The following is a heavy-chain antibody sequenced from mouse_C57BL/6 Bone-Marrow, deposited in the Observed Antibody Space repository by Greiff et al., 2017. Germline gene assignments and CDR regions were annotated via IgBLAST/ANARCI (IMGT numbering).Heavy chain of an antibody. Sequence: QVQLQQPGAELVRPGSSVKLSCKASGYTFTSYWMHWVKQRPIQGLEWIGNIDPSDSETHYNQKFKDKATLTVDKSSSTAYMQLSSLTSEDSAVDYCARGGNYGPFYAMDYWGQGTSVTVSS. CDR1: GYTFTSYW. CDR2: IDPSDSET. D-gene: IGHD1-1*02. CDR3: ARGGNYGPFYAMDY. V-gene: IGHV1-52*01. J-gene: IGHJ4*01.